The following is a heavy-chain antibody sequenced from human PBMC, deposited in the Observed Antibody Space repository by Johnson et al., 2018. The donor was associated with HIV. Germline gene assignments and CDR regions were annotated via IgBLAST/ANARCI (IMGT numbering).Heavy chain of an antibody. Sequence: QMQLVESGGGLVKPGGSLRLSCVASGFTFSDYYMSWIRQAPGKGLEWVSYISSSGSIIYSADAMQGRFPNSRDNAKNSLYLQMNSLRAEDTALYYCARSKDCSGGSCPDGFDIWGQGTMVIVSS. J-gene: IGHJ3*02. D-gene: IGHD2-15*01. CDR2: ISSSGSII. CDR3: ARSKDCSGGSCPDGFDI. CDR1: GFTFSDYY. V-gene: IGHV3-11*04.